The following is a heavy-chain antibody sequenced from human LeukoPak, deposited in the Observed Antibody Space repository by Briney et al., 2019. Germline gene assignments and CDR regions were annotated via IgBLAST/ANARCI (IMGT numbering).Heavy chain of an antibody. CDR2: ISPSGDST. Sequence: PGGPVRLSCAASGFTFSSHSMSWARQAPGEGLEWVSAISPSGDSTTYRDSVKGQFTISRDNSKYRLYLQTNTLTVEDTAIYYCARRLLTGGLTDFFDYWGQGTLVTVSS. CDR1: GFTFSSHS. V-gene: IGHV3-23*01. D-gene: IGHD3-9*01. CDR3: ARRLLTGGLTDFFDY. J-gene: IGHJ4*02.